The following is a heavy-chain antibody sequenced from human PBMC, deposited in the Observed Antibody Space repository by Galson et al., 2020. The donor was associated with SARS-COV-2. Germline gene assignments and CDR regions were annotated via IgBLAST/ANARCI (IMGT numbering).Heavy chain of an antibody. V-gene: IGHV3-53*05. Sequence: METGGSLRLSCAASGFSASSMYMSWVRQPPGKWLEWVSVIHYDVNTNYADTLRGRFTISRDTSKNTGSLQMNSLRAEDTAVYYCVRDDGTAPCDYWGPGTLVIVCS. D-gene: IGHD5-18*01. CDR1: GFSASSMY. CDR3: VRDDGTAPCDY. J-gene: IGHJ4*02. CDR2: IHYDVNT.